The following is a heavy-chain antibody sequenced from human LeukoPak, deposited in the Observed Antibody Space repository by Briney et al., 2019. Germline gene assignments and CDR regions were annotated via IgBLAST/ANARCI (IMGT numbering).Heavy chain of an antibody. CDR1: GFTFSSYG. J-gene: IGHJ4*02. D-gene: IGHD3-9*01. CDR3: ARTYNIRYFDI. CDR2: IWSDASNK. Sequence: GGSLRLSCAASGFTFSSYGMHWVRQAPGKGLEWVAVIWSDASNKYYADSVKGRFTISRDNSKNTLYLQMSSLRAVDTAVYYCARTYNIRYFDIWGQGTLDTVSS. V-gene: IGHV3-33*01.